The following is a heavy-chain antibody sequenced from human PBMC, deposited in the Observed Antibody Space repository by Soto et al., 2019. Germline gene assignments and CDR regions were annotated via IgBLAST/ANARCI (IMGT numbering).Heavy chain of an antibody. D-gene: IGHD2-15*01. V-gene: IGHV4-61*05. CDR2: IYYSGST. CDR3: ARGLVVATHRSYYYYYYMDV. CDR1: GGSISSSSYY. Sequence: SETLSLTCTVSGGSISSSSYYWGWIRQPPGKGLEWIGYIYYSGSTNYNPSLKSRVTISVDTSKNQFSLKLSSVTAADTAVYYCARGLVVATHRSYYYYYYMDVWGKGTTVTVSS. J-gene: IGHJ6*03.